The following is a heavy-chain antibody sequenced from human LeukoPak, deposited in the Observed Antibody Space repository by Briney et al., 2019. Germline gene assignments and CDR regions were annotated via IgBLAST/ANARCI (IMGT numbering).Heavy chain of an antibody. V-gene: IGHV4-59*01. Sequence: SETLSLTCTVSGGSISSYYWSWIRQPPGKGLEWIGYIYYSGSTNYNPSLKSRVTISVDTSMNQFSLKLSSVTAADTAVYYCASAELLGPLDYWGQGTLVTVSS. J-gene: IGHJ4*02. CDR1: GGSISSYY. D-gene: IGHD1-26*01. CDR3: ASAELLGPLDY. CDR2: IYYSGST.